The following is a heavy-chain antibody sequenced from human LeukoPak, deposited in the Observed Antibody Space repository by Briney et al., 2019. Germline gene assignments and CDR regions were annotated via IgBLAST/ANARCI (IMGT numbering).Heavy chain of an antibody. V-gene: IGHV4-39*07. CDR1: GGSISSSSYY. CDR3: ARRTRSGDFRFDY. CDR2: ITHSGST. Sequence: SETLSLTCTVSGGSISSSSYYWGWIRQTPGKGLEWIGEITHSGSTSFNPSLKSRVAMSIDSSKYQFSLTLDSVTAADTAVYYCARRTRSGDFRFDYWGQGTLVTVPS. J-gene: IGHJ4*02. D-gene: IGHD3-10*01.